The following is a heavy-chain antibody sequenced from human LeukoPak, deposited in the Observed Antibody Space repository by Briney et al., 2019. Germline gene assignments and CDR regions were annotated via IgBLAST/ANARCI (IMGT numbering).Heavy chain of an antibody. Sequence: PSETLSLTCAVYGGSFNGYYWSWIRQPPGKGLEWIGEINHSGSTNYNPSLKSRVTISVDTSKNQFSLKLSSVTAADTAVYYCARDRGGSGSYYYYYYGMDVWGQGTTVTVSS. V-gene: IGHV4-34*01. CDR1: GGSFNGYY. J-gene: IGHJ6*02. CDR3: ARDRGGSGSYYYYYYGMDV. CDR2: INHSGST. D-gene: IGHD3-10*01.